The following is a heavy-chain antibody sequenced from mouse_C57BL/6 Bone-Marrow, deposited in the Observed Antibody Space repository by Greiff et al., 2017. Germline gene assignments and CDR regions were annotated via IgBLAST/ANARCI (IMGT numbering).Heavy chain of an antibody. V-gene: IGHV1-53*01. CDR1: GYTFTSYW. D-gene: IGHD1-1*01. CDR2: INPSNGGT. CDR3: AKWGYYGKSPAWFAY. J-gene: IGHJ3*01. Sequence: QVQLQQSGTELVKPGASVKLSCKASGYTFTSYWMHWVKQRPGQGLEWIGNINPSNGGTNYNEKFKSKATLTVDKSSNTAYMQLSSLTSEDSAVYYCAKWGYYGKSPAWFAYWGQGTLVTVSA.